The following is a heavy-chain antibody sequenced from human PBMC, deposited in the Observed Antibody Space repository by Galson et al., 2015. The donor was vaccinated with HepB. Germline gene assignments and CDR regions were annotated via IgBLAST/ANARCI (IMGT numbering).Heavy chain of an antibody. CDR1: GSTFTTYD. CDR2: MNPDTGNT. J-gene: IGHJ5*02. V-gene: IGHV1-8*01. CDR3: AMVRGVILYNWFDT. Sequence: SVKVSCKASGSTFTTYDIHWVRQASGQGLEWVGWMNPDTGNTGYAQKLQARVTMTRNTSISTAYMELSSLESEDTAVYFCAMVRGVILYNWFDTWGQGTLVTVSA. D-gene: IGHD3-10*01.